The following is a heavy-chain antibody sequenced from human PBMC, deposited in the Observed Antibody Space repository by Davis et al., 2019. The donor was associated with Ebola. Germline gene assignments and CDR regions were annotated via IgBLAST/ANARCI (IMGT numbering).Heavy chain of an antibody. Sequence: GESLKISCAASGFTFSSYAMHWVRQAPGKGLEWVAVISYDGSNKYYADSVKGRFTISRDNSKNTLYLQMNSLRAEDTAVYYCARGGDAFDIWGQGTMVTVSS. V-gene: IGHV3-30-3*01. J-gene: IGHJ3*02. CDR3: ARGGDAFDI. CDR1: GFTFSSYA. CDR2: ISYDGSNK.